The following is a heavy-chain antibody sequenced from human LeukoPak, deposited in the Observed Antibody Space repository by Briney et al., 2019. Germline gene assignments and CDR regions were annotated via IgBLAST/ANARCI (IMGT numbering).Heavy chain of an antibody. CDR2: IRYDGSNE. CDR3: AKDHSSHYYYHFDH. CDR1: GFTFSSYG. V-gene: IGHV3-30*02. D-gene: IGHD3-22*01. J-gene: IGHJ4*02. Sequence: GGSLRLSCAASGFTFSSYGMHWVRQAPGKGLEWVSFIRYDGSNEYYADSVRGRFTISRDNSKNTLYLQMNSLRVEDTAIYYCAKDHSSHYYYHFDHWGQGTLVTVSS.